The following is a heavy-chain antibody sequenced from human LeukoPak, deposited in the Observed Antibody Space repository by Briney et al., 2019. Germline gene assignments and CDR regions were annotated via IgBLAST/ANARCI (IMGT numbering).Heavy chain of an antibody. V-gene: IGHV3-15*01. CDR3: TTGGGTYDY. Sequence: GGSLRLSCAASGFTFTNAWMSWVRQAPGKGPECVGRIKRKTDGGTTDYAAPVKGRFTISRDDSKNTLYLQMNSLKTEDTAMYYCTTGGGTYDYWGQGTLVTVSS. CDR1: GFTFTNAW. D-gene: IGHD3-16*01. J-gene: IGHJ4*02. CDR2: IKRKTDGGTT.